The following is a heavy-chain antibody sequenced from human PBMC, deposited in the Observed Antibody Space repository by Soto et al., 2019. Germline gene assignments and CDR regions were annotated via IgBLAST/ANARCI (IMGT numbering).Heavy chain of an antibody. CDR1: GDSVSSNSAA. Sequence: QTLSLTCAISGDSVSSNSAARNWIRQSPSRGLEWLGRTYYRSKWYNDYAVSVKSRITINPDTSTNQFSLQLNSVTPEDTAVYYCEREGAAAGTIPDYYYGMAVWGQGTPVTVSS. V-gene: IGHV6-1*01. CDR2: TYYRSKWYN. J-gene: IGHJ6*02. D-gene: IGHD6-13*01. CDR3: EREGAAAGTIPDYYYGMAV.